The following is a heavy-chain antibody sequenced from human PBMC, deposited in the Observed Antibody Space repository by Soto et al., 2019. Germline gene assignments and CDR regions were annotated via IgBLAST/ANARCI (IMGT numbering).Heavy chain of an antibody. CDR2: IIPIFGTA. CDR1: GGTFSSYA. D-gene: IGHD3-3*01. J-gene: IGHJ6*02. CDR3: ATGFWSGSELNYYGMDV. Sequence: QVQLVQSGAEVKKPGSSVKVSCKASGGTFSSYAISWVRQAPGQGLEWMGGIIPIFGTANYAQKFQDRVTITADKSTSTAYMELSSLRSEDTAVYYCATGFWSGSELNYYGMDVWGQGTTVTVSS. V-gene: IGHV1-69*06.